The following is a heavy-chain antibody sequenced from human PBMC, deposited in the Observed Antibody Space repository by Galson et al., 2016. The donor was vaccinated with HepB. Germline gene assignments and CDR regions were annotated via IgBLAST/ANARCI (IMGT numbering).Heavy chain of an antibody. J-gene: IGHJ4*02. CDR1: GFTFSSYA. D-gene: IGHD3-10*01. CDR3: ARELWFGELLSVCLDY. CDR2: ISYDESNK. V-gene: IGHV3-30-3*01. Sequence: SLRLSCAAPGFTFSSYAMHWVRQAPGKGLEWVSVISYDESNKYYADSVKGRFTISRDNSKNTLYLQMNSLRPEDTAVYYCARELWFGELLSVCLDYWGQGTLVTVSS.